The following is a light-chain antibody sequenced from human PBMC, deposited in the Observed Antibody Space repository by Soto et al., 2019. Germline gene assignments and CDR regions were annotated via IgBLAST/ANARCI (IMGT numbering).Light chain of an antibody. CDR1: QSISSW. J-gene: IGKJ1*01. CDR3: QQYNDHRT. V-gene: IGKV1-5*03. Sequence: DIQMTQSPSTLFASVGDRVTITCRASQSISSWLAWYQQTPGKAPRLLIYKASNLESGVPSRFSGSRSGTEFTLTISRLQPDDSATYYCQQYNDHRTFGQGTKVDIK. CDR2: KAS.